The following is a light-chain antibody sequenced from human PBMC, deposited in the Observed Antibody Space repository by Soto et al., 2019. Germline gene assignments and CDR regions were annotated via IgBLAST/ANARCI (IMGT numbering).Light chain of an antibody. CDR1: QGISNW. J-gene: IGKJ2*01. Sequence: DIQMTQSPSSVSASVGDRVTITCWASQGISNWLAWYQQKPGEAPKLLIYAASTLQSGVPSRFSGSGSGTEFTLTISSLQPEDFATYFCQQADSFPHTLGQGTKLEIK. V-gene: IGKV1-12*01. CDR3: QQADSFPHT. CDR2: AAS.